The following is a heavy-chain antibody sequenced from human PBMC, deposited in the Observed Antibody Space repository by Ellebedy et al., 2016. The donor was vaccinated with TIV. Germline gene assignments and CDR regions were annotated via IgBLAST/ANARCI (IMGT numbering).Heavy chain of an antibody. V-gene: IGHV1-69*05. J-gene: IGHJ4*02. D-gene: IGHD2-2*01. CDR3: ARDRGVVVPAPPTED. Sequence: ASVKVSCKASGGTFSSYAISWVRQAPGQGLEWMGGIIPIFGTANYAQKLQGRVTMTTDTSTSTAYMELRSLRSDDTAVYYCARDRGVVVPAPPTEDWGQGTLVTVSS. CDR2: IIPIFGTA. CDR1: GGTFSSYA.